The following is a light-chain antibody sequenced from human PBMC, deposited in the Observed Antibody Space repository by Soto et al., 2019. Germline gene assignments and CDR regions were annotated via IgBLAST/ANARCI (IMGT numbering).Light chain of an antibody. CDR2: EVN. J-gene: IGLJ2*01. Sequence: QSALTQPPSASGSPGQSVTISCTGTGSDISNYNYVSWYQQHPGKAPKLLIYEVNKRPSEVPERFSGSKSANTASLTVSGLQAEDEADYYCSSYAGRNNVIFGGGTKLTVL. CDR1: GSDISNYNY. V-gene: IGLV2-8*01. CDR3: SSYAGRNNVI.